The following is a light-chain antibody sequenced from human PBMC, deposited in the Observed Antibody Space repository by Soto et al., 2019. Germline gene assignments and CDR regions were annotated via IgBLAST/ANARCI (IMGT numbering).Light chain of an antibody. CDR3: NSYTNTARV. CDR2: EVS. CDR1: SSDFGVYHF. Sequence: QSALAQPASVSGSPGQSITISCTGTSSDFGVYHFVSWYQQHPGQAPKLIIYEVSNRASVVSDRFSGSKSGNTASLNISGLQAEDEADYYCNSYTNTARVFGTGTRSPS. V-gene: IGLV2-14*01. J-gene: IGLJ1*01.